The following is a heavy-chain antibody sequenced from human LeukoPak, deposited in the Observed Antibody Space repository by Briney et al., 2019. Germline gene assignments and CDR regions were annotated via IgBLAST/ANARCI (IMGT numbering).Heavy chain of an antibody. CDR2: INSDGSST. V-gene: IGHV3-74*01. CDR3: AKSAGDYYDSSGYYHRPLGY. J-gene: IGHJ4*02. Sequence: GGSLRLSCAASGFTFSRDWMYWVRQAPGEGLVWLSRINSDGSSTAYADSVKGRFTISRDNAKNTLFLQMNSLRAEDTAVYYCAKSAGDYYDSSGYYHRPLGYWGQGTLVTVSS. CDR1: GFTFSRDW. D-gene: IGHD3-22*01.